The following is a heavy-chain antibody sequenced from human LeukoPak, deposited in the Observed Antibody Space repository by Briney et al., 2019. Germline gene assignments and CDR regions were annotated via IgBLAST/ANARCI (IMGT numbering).Heavy chain of an antibody. CDR3: ARGWYVVDY. D-gene: IGHD6-19*01. CDR1: GDSFSSNSAA. CDR2: RYYRSKWYN. Sequence: SQTLSLTCAISGDSFSSNSAAWNWLRQSPSRGLEWLGRRYYRSKWYNDYAVSVKSRITINPDTSKNQFSLQLNSVTPEDTAVYYCARGWYVVDYWGQGTLVTVSS. V-gene: IGHV6-1*01. J-gene: IGHJ4*02.